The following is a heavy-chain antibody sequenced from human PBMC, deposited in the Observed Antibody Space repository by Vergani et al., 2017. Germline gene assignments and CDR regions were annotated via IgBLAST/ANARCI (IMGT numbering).Heavy chain of an antibody. CDR2: ISWNSGSI. CDR1: GFTFDDYA. J-gene: IGHJ6*02. CDR3: AKDKGSMVRDGMDV. V-gene: IGHV3-9*01. D-gene: IGHD3-10*01. Sequence: EVQLVESGGGLVQPGRSLRLSCAASGFTFDDYAMHWVRQAPGKGLEWVSGISWNSGSIGYADSVKGRFTISRDNAKNSLYLQMNSLRAEDTALYYCAKDKGSMVRDGMDVWGQGP.